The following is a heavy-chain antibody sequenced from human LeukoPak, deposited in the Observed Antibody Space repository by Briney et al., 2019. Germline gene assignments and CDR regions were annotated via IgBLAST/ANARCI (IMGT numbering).Heavy chain of an antibody. J-gene: IGHJ6*04. CDR2: IIPIFGTA. Sequence: ASVRVSCKASGGTFSSYAISWVRQAPGQGLEWMGGIIPIFGTASYAQKFQGRVTITADESTSTAYMELSSLRSEDTAVYYCAEANSSSLRYYYGMDVWGKGTTVTVSS. D-gene: IGHD6-13*01. V-gene: IGHV1-69*13. CDR1: GGTFSSYA. CDR3: AEANSSSLRYYYGMDV.